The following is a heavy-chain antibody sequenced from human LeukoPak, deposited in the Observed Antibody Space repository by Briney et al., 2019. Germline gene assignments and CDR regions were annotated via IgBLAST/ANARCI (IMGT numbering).Heavy chain of an antibody. Sequence: PSETLSLTCTVSGASISTYYWSWIRQPPGKGLEWIGYIYYSGSTNYNPSLKSRVTISVDTSRNQFSLKLSSVTAADTAIYFCAREITSVAGTVGLDYWGQGTLVTVSS. CDR2: IYYSGST. CDR3: AREITSVAGTVGLDY. V-gene: IGHV4-59*01. D-gene: IGHD6-19*01. CDR1: GASISTYY. J-gene: IGHJ4*02.